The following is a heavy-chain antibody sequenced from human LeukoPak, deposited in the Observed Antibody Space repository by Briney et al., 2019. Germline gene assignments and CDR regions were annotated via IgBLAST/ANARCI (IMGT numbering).Heavy chain of an antibody. CDR1: GGSITSYY. V-gene: IGHV4-59*01. D-gene: IGHD3-22*01. J-gene: IGHJ2*01. CDR2: IYDTGNT. CDR3: ARARVRSYSYDSVGSYTSDWIFDL. Sequence: PSETLSLTCIVSGGSITSYYWSWIRQPPGKGLEWIGYIYDTGNTNYNPSLRSRVTTSVGTSKDQVSLRLSSVTAADTAVYYCARARVRSYSYDSVGSYTSDWIFDLWGRGTLVTVSS.